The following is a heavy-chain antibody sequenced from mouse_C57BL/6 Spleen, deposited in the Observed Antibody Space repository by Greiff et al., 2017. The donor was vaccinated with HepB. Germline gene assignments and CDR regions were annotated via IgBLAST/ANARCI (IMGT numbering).Heavy chain of an antibody. Sequence: VQLQESGPGLVQPSQSLSITCTVSGFSFTSYGVHWVRQSPGKGLEWLGEIWSGGSTDYNAAFISRLSISKDNSKSQVFFKMNSLQADDTAIYYCARGGYYDGFAYWGEGTLVTVSA. CDR1: GFSFTSYG. J-gene: IGHJ3*01. D-gene: IGHD1-1*01. CDR3: ARGGYYDGFAY. V-gene: IGHV2-2*01. CDR2: IWSGGST.